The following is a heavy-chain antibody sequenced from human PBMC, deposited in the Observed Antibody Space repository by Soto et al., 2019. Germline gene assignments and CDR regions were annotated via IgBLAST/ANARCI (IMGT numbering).Heavy chain of an antibody. CDR2: IDWDDDK. V-gene: IGHV2-5*02. J-gene: IGHJ4*02. Sequence: QITLNESGPTVVKPTEPLTLTCTFSGFSLTTSGVGVGWVRQSPGKAPEWLAFIDWDDDKRSSTSLKSRLTITKDTSKNQVGLTTANVDPADTATYYCAHRVLRAVFGVVTTTAIYFDFCAQGTPVVVSS. CDR3: AHRVLRAVFGVVTTTAIYFDF. D-gene: IGHD3-3*01. CDR1: GFSLTTSGVG.